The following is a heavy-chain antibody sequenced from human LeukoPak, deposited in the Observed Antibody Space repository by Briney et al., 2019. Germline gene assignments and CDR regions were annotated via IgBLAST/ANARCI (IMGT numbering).Heavy chain of an antibody. CDR3: VKERYADAFDY. D-gene: IGHD2-2*01. J-gene: IGHJ4*02. V-gene: IGHV3-64D*09. CDR2: VSTTGGST. Sequence: GGSPRLSCSASGFTFRTYTMHWVRQAPGEGLECVSAVSTTGGSTYYADSVKSRFTISRDNPRNTLYLQMNSLRADDTAVYYCVKERYADAFDYWGQGALVTVS. CDR1: GFTFRTYT.